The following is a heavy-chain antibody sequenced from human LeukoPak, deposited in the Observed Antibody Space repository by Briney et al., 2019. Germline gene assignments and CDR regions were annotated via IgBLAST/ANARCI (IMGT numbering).Heavy chain of an antibody. V-gene: IGHV1-69*13. CDR2: IIPIFGTA. D-gene: IGHD3-9*01. CDR3: ARGPVLRYFDWTLPPNWFDP. J-gene: IGHJ5*02. Sequence: ASVKVSCKASGGTFSSYAISWVRQAPGQGLEWTGGIIPIFGTANYAQKFQGRVTITADESTSTAYMELSSLRSEDTAVYYCARGPVLRYFDWTLPPNWFDPWGQGTLVTVSS. CDR1: GGTFSSYA.